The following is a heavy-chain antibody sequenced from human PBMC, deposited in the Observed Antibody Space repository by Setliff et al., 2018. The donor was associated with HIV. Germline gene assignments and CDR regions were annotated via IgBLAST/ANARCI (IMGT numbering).Heavy chain of an antibody. CDR3: ARNPCSGGSCPDAFDI. CDR2: INHRGST. Sequence: SETLSLTCAVYGGSFSDYYWTWIRQSPGKGLEWIGEINHRGSTNYNPSLKSRVTVSVDTSKNQFSLKLGSVTAADTAVYYCARNPCSGGSCPDAFDIWGHGTMVTVSS. J-gene: IGHJ3*02. CDR1: GGSFSDYY. D-gene: IGHD2-15*01. V-gene: IGHV4-34*01.